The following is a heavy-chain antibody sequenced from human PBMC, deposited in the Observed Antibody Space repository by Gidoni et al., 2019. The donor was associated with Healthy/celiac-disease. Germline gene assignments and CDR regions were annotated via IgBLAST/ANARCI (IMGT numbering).Heavy chain of an antibody. CDR3: ASLDIVGATTYFDY. CDR1: GGSIGRSNW. Sequence: QVQLQESGPGLVKPSGTLSLPCAVSGGSIGRSNWWRWVRRPPGKGLVWVGEIYHRGSTHYNPSLKSRVTISVDKSKNQFSLKLSSVTAADTAVYYCASLDIVGATTYFDYWGQGTLVTVSS. J-gene: IGHJ4*02. D-gene: IGHD1-26*01. CDR2: IYHRGST. V-gene: IGHV4-4*02.